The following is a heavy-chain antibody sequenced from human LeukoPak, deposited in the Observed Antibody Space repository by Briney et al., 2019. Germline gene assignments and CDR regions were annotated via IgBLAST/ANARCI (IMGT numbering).Heavy chain of an antibody. CDR3: ATFGDSSGYYKSIDY. V-gene: IGHV1-2*02. CDR1: GYTFTGYY. CDR2: INPNSGRT. D-gene: IGHD3-22*01. Sequence: ASLKVSFKASGYTFTGYYMHWVRQAPGQGLEWMGWINPNSGRTNYAQKFQGRVTMTRDTSISTAYMELSRLRSDDTAVYYCATFGDSSGYYKSIDYWGQGTLVTVSS. J-gene: IGHJ4*02.